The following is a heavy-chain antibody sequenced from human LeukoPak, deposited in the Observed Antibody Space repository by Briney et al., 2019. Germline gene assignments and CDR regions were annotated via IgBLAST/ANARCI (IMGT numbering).Heavy chain of an antibody. D-gene: IGHD5-18*01. CDR1: GGSISSGSYY. J-gene: IGHJ4*02. CDR2: INHSGST. V-gene: IGHV4-39*07. CDR3: ARGRRGYSYGYSRLFDY. Sequence: PSQTLPLTCTVSGGSISSGSYYWSWIRQPPGKGLEWIGEINHSGSTNYNPSLKSRVTISVDTSKNQFSLKLSSVTAADTAVYYCARGRRGYSYGYSRLFDYWGQGTLVTVSS.